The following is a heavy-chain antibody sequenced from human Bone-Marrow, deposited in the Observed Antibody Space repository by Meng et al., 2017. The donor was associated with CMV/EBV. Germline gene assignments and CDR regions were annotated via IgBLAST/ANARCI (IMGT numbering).Heavy chain of an antibody. CDR1: GRSFSDYY. D-gene: IGHD3-10*01. CDR2: INHSGST. CDR3: ARHTIAFDP. Sequence: SETLSLTCAVYGRSFSDYYWSWIRQPPGKGLEWIGEINHSGSTNYNPSLKSRVTISVDTSKNQFSLNLNSVTATDTAVYYCARHTIAFDPWGQGTTVTVSS. V-gene: IGHV4-34*01. J-gene: IGHJ5*02.